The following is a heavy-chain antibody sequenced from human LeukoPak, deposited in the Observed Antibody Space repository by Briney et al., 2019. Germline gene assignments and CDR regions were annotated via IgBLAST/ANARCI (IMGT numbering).Heavy chain of an antibody. CDR3: AKEECSGCSCYPFDY. D-gene: IGHD2-15*01. J-gene: IGHJ4*02. CDR1: GFTFSSYW. CDR2: INSDGSST. Sequence: GGSLRLSCAASGFTFSSYWMHWVRQDPGKGLVWVSRINSDGSSTRYADSVKGRFTISRDNAKNTLYLQMNSLRAEDTAVYYCAKEECSGCSCYPFDYWGQGTLVTVSS. V-gene: IGHV3-74*01.